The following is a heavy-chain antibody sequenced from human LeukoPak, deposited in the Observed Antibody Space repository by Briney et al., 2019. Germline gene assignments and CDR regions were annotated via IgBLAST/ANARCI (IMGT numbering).Heavy chain of an antibody. Sequence: GGSLRLSCAASGFTFSDYYMSWIRQAPGKGLEWVSYISSSGSTIYYADFVKGRFTISRDNAKNSLHLQMNSLRAEDTAVYYCARDHDYEGTGQYYDFWGQGTLVTVSS. D-gene: IGHD4-17*01. V-gene: IGHV3-11*01. CDR1: GFTFSDYY. CDR3: ARDHDYEGTGQYYDF. CDR2: ISSSGSTI. J-gene: IGHJ4*02.